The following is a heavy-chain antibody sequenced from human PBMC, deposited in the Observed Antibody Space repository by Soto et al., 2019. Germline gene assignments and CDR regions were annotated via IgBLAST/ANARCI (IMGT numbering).Heavy chain of an antibody. CDR3: ARLTSFGSSGYYCY. J-gene: IGHJ4*02. D-gene: IGHD3-22*01. CDR2: ISSSSSYI. CDR1: GFTFSSYS. V-gene: IGHV3-21*01. Sequence: EVQLVESGGGLVKPGGSLRLSCAASGFTFSSYSMNWVRQAPGKGLEWVSSISSSSSYIYYADSVKGRFTISRDNAKNSLYLRRNSLRAEGTAVYYCARLTSFGSSGYYCYWGQGTLVTVSS.